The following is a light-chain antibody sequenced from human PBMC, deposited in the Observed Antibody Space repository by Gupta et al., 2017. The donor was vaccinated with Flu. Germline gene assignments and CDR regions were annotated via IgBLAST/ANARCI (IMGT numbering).Light chain of an antibody. J-gene: IGLJ2*01. CDR2: DDS. Sequence: GKMDRINGVGEDMRSKSGYCDPQKSGQSPWLVIYDDSDRSAVIPVRFSGSNSGNTATLTISGVEAGDEADYYCQLVDRRSDYVVFGGGTKLTVL. CDR3: QLVDRRSDYVV. V-gene: IGLV3-21*03. CDR1: DMRSKS.